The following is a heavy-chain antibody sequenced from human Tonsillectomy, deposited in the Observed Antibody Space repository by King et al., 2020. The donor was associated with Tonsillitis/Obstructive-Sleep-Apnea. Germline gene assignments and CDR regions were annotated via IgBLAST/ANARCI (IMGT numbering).Heavy chain of an antibody. J-gene: IGHJ4*02. D-gene: IGHD2-2*01. Sequence: TLKESGPSLVKPTQTLTLTCTFSGFSLSTNGMCVSWIRQTPGKALEWPARIDWDCCKYYSTSLKTTLTISKDTSKNQVVLTMTNMDPVDTATYFCARINGCTSTNWSPPDYWGRGTLVSVSS. CDR1: GFSLSTNGMC. CDR3: ARINGCTSTNWSPPDY. V-gene: IGHV2-70*11. CDR2: IDWDCCK.